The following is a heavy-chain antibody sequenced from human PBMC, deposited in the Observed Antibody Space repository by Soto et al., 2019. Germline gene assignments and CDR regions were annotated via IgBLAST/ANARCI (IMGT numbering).Heavy chain of an antibody. Sequence: RASVKVSCKASGYTFTGYYMHWVRQAPGQGLEWMGWINPNSGGTNYAQKFQGRVTMTRDTSISTAYMELSRLRSDDTAVYYCARDEVVDYYYYYGMDVWGQGTTVTVSS. CDR3: ARDEVVDYYYYYGMDV. D-gene: IGHD2-15*01. CDR1: GYTFTGYY. CDR2: INPNSGGT. V-gene: IGHV1-2*02. J-gene: IGHJ6*02.